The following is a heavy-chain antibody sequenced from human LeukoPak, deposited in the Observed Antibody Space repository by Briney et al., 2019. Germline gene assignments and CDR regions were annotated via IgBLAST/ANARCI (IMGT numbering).Heavy chain of an antibody. CDR1: GLTFTSSA. V-gene: IGHV1-58*01. Sequence: SVTVSCKASGLTFTSSAVQWGRQARGQRLEWIGWIVVGSGNTSYAQKFQERVTITRDMSTSTAYMELSSLRSEDTAVYYCAAGMVLLGSRSPYFDYWGQGTLVTVSS. CDR3: AAGMVLLGSRSPYFDY. CDR2: IVVGSGNT. D-gene: IGHD2-15*01. J-gene: IGHJ4*02.